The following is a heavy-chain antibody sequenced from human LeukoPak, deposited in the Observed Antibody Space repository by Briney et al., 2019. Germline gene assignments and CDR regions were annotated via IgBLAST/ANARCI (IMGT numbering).Heavy chain of an antibody. Sequence: GGSLRLSCAASGFTFSSYGMHWVRQAPGKGLNWVAFIRYDGSNKYYADSVKGRFTISRDNSENALYLQMNSLRAEDTAVYYCAKGYWSGYSFDNWFDPWGQGTLVTVSS. V-gene: IGHV3-30*02. CDR2: IRYDGSNK. J-gene: IGHJ5*02. D-gene: IGHD3-3*01. CDR3: AKGYWSGYSFDNWFDP. CDR1: GFTFSSYG.